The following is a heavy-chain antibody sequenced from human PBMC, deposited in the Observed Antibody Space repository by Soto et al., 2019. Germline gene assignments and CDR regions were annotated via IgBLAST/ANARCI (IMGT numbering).Heavy chain of an antibody. J-gene: IGHJ4*02. V-gene: IGHV3-30*18. Sequence: GGSLRLSCAASGFTFSSYGMHWVRQAPGKGLEWVAVISYDGSNKYYADSVKGRFTISRDNSKNTLYLQMNSLRAEDTAVYYCAKDRRNWNYLDYWGQGTLVTVPQ. CDR2: ISYDGSNK. CDR3: AKDRRNWNYLDY. CDR1: GFTFSSYG. D-gene: IGHD1-20*01.